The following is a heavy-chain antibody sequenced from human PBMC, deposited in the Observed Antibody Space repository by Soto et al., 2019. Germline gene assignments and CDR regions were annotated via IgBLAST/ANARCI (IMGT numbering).Heavy chain of an antibody. CDR2: IYWDDDK. CDR1: GFSLTTSAVG. J-gene: IGHJ4*02. Sequence: QITLKESGPPLVKPTQTLTLTCTFSGFSLTTSAVGVAWIRQPPGKALEWLALIYWDDDKRYSPSLRSRLTITKDTSKNQVVLTMTNMDPVDTATYYCAHTLGSGIDYWGQGTLVTVSS. V-gene: IGHV2-5*02. CDR3: AHTLGSGIDY.